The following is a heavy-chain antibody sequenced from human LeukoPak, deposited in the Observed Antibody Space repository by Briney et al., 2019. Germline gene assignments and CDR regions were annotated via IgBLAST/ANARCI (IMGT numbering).Heavy chain of an antibody. CDR3: ARNQPPYYANAFDI. J-gene: IGHJ3*02. CDR2: IIPIFGTA. D-gene: IGHD3-22*01. Sequence: SVKVSCKASGGTFSSYAISWVRQAPGQGLEWMEGIIPIFGTANYAQKFQGRVTITRDTSASTAYMELSSLRSEDTAVYYCARNQPPYYANAFDIWGQGTMVTVSS. V-gene: IGHV1-69*05. CDR1: GGTFSSYA.